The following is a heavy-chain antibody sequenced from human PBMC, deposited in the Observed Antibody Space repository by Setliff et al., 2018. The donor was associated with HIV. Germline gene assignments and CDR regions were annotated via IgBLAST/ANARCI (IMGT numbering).Heavy chain of an antibody. J-gene: IGHJ5*02. CDR3: GRGWFDP. Sequence: SETLSLTCTVSNGSISNSAYYWGWIRQPPGKALEWIGYFYNSGQTNSNPSLRSRVTMAVDTSKNQFSLKLNSATAADTAVYYCGRGWFDPWGQGTLVTVSS. CDR2: FYNSGQT. CDR1: NGSISNSAYY. D-gene: IGHD3-10*01. V-gene: IGHV4-39*01.